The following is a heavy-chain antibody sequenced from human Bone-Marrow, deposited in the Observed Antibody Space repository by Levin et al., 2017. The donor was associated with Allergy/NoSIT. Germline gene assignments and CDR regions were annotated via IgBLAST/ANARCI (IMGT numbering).Heavy chain of an antibody. J-gene: IGHJ4*02. Sequence: GESLKISCAASGFTFSSYSMNWVRQAPGKGLEWVSSISSSSSYIYYADSVKGRFTITRDNAKNSLYLQMNSLRAEDTAVYYCARELSNDYWGQGTLVTVSS. V-gene: IGHV3-21*01. CDR2: ISSSSSYI. CDR1: GFTFSSYS. CDR3: ARELSNDY. D-gene: IGHD2/OR15-2a*01.